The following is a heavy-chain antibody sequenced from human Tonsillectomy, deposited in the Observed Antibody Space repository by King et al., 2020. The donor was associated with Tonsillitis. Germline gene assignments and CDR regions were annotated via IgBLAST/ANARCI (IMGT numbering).Heavy chain of an antibody. Sequence: VQLQQGGAGLLKPSETLSLTCSVYGGSFSGYVWSWIRQPPGKTLEWIGDINHRGSTNYNPSLKSRVTISVDTSNSHFSLNMTSVTAADTAIYFCARASDCNGGSCYSYNWFDPWGQGALVTVSS. D-gene: IGHD2-15*01. CDR1: GGSFSGYV. J-gene: IGHJ5*02. CDR2: INHRGST. CDR3: ARASDCNGGSCYSYNWFDP. V-gene: IGHV4-34*01.